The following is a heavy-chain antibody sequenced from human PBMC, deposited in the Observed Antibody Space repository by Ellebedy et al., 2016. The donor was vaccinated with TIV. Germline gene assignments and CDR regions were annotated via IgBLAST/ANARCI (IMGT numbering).Heavy chain of an antibody. Sequence: GESLKISCAASGFTFSTYGMHWVRQAPGKGLEWVAVISSDGSYKFYADSVKGRFTISRDNSKNTLYLQMNSLRAEDTAVYYCAKESSPDLGLEWLPNAFDIWGQGTMVTVSS. V-gene: IGHV3-30*18. CDR1: GFTFSTYG. D-gene: IGHD3-3*01. CDR2: ISSDGSYK. J-gene: IGHJ3*02. CDR3: AKESSPDLGLEWLPNAFDI.